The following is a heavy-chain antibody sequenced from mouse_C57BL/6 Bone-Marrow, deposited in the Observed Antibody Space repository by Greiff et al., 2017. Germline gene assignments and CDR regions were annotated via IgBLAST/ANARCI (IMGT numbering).Heavy chain of an antibody. CDR2: ISNGGGST. CDR3: ARHELYDYDVGWFAY. CDR1: GFTFSDYY. V-gene: IGHV5-12*01. D-gene: IGHD2-4*01. Sequence: EVKLQESGGGLVQPGGSLKLSCAASGFTFSDYYMYWVRQTPEKRLEWVAYISNGGGSTYYPDTVKGRFTISRDNAKNTLYLQMSRLKSEDTAMYYCARHELYDYDVGWFAYWGQGTLVTVSA. J-gene: IGHJ3*01.